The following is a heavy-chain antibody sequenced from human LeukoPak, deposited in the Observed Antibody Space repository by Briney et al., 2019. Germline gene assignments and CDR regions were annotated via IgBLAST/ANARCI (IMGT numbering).Heavy chain of an antibody. CDR1: GGSFSGYY. J-gene: IGHJ4*02. CDR2: INHSGST. Sequence: SETLSLTCAVYGGSFSGYYWSWIRQPPGKGLEWIGEINHSGSTNYNPSLKSRVTISVDTSKNQFSLKLSSVTAADTAVYYCARGRLPYERGCGYWGQGTLVTVSS. D-gene: IGHD3-16*01. V-gene: IGHV4-34*01. CDR3: ARGRLPYERGCGY.